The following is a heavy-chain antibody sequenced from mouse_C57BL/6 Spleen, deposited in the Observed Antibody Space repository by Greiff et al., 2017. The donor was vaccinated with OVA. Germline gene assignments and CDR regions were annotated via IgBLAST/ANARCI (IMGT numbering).Heavy chain of an antibody. J-gene: IGHJ1*03. CDR2: ICSGGST. CDR3: ARNNDGYCGYFDV. V-gene: IGHV2-2*01. CDR1: GFSLTSYG. D-gene: IGHD2-3*01. Sequence: VHLVESGPGLVQPSQSLSITCTVSGFSLTSYGVHWVRQSPGQGLEWLGVICSGGSTDYNAAFIPRLSISKDNSKSQVFFKMNSLQAEDTAIYYCARNNDGYCGYFDVWGTGTTVTVSA.